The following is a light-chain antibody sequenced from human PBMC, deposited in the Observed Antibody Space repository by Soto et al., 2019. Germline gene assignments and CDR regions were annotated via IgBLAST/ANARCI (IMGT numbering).Light chain of an antibody. V-gene: IGKV3-11*01. CDR2: DAS. Sequence: LLLTQSPVPLSLSPGERATLSCKASQSVRTYLAWYQVKPGQAPRLLIYDASRRASGVPARFSGSGSGTDFTLTISSLEPEDFALYYCQQHGQWPITFGQGTRLEI. CDR3: QQHGQWPIT. CDR1: QSVRTY. J-gene: IGKJ5*01.